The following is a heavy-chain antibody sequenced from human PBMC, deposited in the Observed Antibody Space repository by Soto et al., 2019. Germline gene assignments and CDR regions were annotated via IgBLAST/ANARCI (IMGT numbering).Heavy chain of an antibody. CDR3: AQYDGSXXXGXFDY. J-gene: IGHJ4*02. V-gene: IGHV4-31*03. Sequence: SETLSLTCTVFGGSISSGGYYWSWIRQHPGKGLEWIGYINYSGTTYYNPSLKSRLTLSVDTSKNQFSLKLSSVTVADTAVYFCAQYDGSXXXGXFDYWGPGIMVTVSS. CDR1: GGSISSGGYY. D-gene: IGHD3-22*01. CDR2: INYSGTT.